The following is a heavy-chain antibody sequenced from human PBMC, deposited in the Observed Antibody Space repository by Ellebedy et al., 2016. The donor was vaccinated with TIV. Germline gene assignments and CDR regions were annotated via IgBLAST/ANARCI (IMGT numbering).Heavy chain of an antibody. CDR1: GGSISSSSYY. Sequence: MPSETLSLTCTVSGGSISSSSYYWGWIRQPPGKGLEWIGSIYYSGSTYYNPSLKSRVTISVHTSKNQFSLKLSSVTAADTAVYYCARHVVAAASPMTYDAFDIWGQGTMVTVSS. J-gene: IGHJ3*02. CDR2: IYYSGST. CDR3: ARHVVAAASPMTYDAFDI. D-gene: IGHD6-13*01. V-gene: IGHV4-39*01.